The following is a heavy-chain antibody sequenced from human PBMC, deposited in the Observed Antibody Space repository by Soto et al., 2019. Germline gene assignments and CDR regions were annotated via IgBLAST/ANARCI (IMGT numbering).Heavy chain of an antibody. CDR1: DFPPATCA. CDR2: ISAGGGST. Sequence: EVQLLDSGGGLVQPGGPLGLPWVAPDFPPATCAMRWVGQPPGKGLEWVSGISAGGGSTYYADSVKGRFTISRDNSKNTLYLQMNSLRAEDTAVYYCATPGLGTGRYFFHDWGQGTLVTVSS. CDR3: ATPGLGTGRYFFHD. D-gene: IGHD2-8*02. J-gene: IGHJ4*02. V-gene: IGHV3-23*01.